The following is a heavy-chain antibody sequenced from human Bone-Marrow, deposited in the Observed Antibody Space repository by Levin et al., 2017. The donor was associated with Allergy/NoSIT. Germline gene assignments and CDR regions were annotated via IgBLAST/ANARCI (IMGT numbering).Heavy chain of an antibody. CDR2: AYWNGDK. J-gene: IGHJ6*02. CDR1: GFSLTTVGVG. CDR3: GHRHDSNDYSGLDV. Sequence: NVSGPTLVKPTQTLTLTCTFSGFSLTTVGVGVAWIRQPPGKALEWLVVAYWNGDKRYNPSLRSRLTVTKDTSRNQVVLTLTNVDPVDTATYYCGHRHDSNDYSGLDVWGQGTTVTVSS. D-gene: IGHD4-11*01. V-gene: IGHV2-5*01.